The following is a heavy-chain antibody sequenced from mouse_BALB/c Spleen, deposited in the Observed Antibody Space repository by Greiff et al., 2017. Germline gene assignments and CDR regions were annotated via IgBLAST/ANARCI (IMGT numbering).Heavy chain of an antibody. CDR2: INPGSSTI. CDR1: GFDFSRYW. J-gene: IGHJ1*01. D-gene: IGHD1-1*01. V-gene: IGHV4-2*02. CDR3: ARGTTVGYFDV. Sequence: EVKLLESGGGLVQPGGSLNLSCAASGFDFSRYWMSWARQAPGKGQEWIGEINPGSSTINYTPSLKDKFIISRDNAKNTLYLQMSKVRSEDTALYYCARGTTVGYFDVWGAGTTVTVSS.